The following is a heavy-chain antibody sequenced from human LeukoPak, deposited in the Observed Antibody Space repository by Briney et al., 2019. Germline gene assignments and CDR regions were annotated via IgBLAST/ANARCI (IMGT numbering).Heavy chain of an antibody. CDR1: GGSISSSSYY. Sequence: PSETLSLTCTVSGGSISSSSYYWGWIRQPPGKGLEWIGSIYYSGTSYYNPSLKSRVSISVDTSKNQFSLRLTSVTAADTAVYYCARIFRGVIIAVDYWGQGTLVTVSS. CDR2: IYYSGTS. CDR3: ARIFRGVIIAVDY. J-gene: IGHJ4*02. D-gene: IGHD3-10*01. V-gene: IGHV4-39*01.